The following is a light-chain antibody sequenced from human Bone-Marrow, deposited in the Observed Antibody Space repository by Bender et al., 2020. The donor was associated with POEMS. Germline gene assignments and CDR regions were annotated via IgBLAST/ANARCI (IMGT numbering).Light chain of an antibody. CDR2: EVT. J-gene: IGLJ2*01. V-gene: IGLV2-14*01. Sequence: QSALTQPASVSESPGQSITISCTGTSSDIGGYNYVSWYQQHPGKAPKLIIYEVTKRPSGVPDRFSGSKSDNTASLTISGLQAEDEGDYYCSSYTTSTALEVFGGGTKLTVL. CDR1: SSDIGGYNY. CDR3: SSYTTSTALEV.